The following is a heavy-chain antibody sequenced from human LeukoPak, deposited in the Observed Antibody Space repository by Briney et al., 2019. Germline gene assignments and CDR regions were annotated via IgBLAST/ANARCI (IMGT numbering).Heavy chain of an antibody. CDR3: ASNKYSSSLYDAFDI. CDR2: IPYDGSNK. D-gene: IGHD6-6*01. Sequence: GGSLRLSCAASGFTFSSYAMHWVRQAPGKGLEWVAVIPYDGSNKYYADSVKGRFTISRDNSKNTLYLQMNSLRAEDTAVYYCASNKYSSSLYDAFDIWGQGTMVTVSS. CDR1: GFTFSSYA. V-gene: IGHV3-30-3*01. J-gene: IGHJ3*02.